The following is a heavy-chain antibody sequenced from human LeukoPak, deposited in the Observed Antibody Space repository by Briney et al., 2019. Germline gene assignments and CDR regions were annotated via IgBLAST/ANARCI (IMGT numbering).Heavy chain of an antibody. CDR1: GFTFDDYA. CDR3: AKDRVYGPTSYGMDV. Sequence: QPGRSLRLSCAASGFTFDDYAMHWVWQAPGKGLEWVSGISWNSGSIGYADSVKGRFTISRDNAKNSLYLQMNSLRAEDTALYYCAKDRVYGPTSYGMDVWGQGTTVTVSS. V-gene: IGHV3-9*01. J-gene: IGHJ6*02. D-gene: IGHD5/OR15-5a*01. CDR2: ISWNSGSI.